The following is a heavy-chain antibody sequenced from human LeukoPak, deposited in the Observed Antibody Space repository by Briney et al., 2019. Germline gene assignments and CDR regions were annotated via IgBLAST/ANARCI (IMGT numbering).Heavy chain of an antibody. J-gene: IGHJ4*02. V-gene: IGHV1-2*06. CDR1: GYTFTGYY. CDR3: TRGGSEGSGYSYGSHDY. CDR2: INPNSGGT. D-gene: IGHD5-18*01. Sequence: ASVKVSFKSSGYTFTGYYMHWVRQAPGQGLEWMGLINPNSGGTNYAQKFQGRVNMTRDTSISTAYMELSRLRSDDTAVYYCTRGGSEGSGYSYGSHDYWGQGTLVTVPS.